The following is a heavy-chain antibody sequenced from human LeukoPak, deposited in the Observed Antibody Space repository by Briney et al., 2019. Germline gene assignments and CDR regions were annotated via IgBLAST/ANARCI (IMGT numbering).Heavy chain of an antibody. D-gene: IGHD3-22*01. CDR1: GFTFSNYG. CDR2: ISYDGSNK. CDR3: AKDAVGYYYDSSGYNPNAFDI. V-gene: IGHV3-30*18. Sequence: GGSLRLSCAASGFTFSNYGMHWVRQAPGKGLEWVAVISYDGSNKYYADSVKGRFTISRDNSKNTLYLQMNSLRAEDTAVYYCAKDAVGYYYDSSGYNPNAFDIWGQGTMVTVSS. J-gene: IGHJ3*02.